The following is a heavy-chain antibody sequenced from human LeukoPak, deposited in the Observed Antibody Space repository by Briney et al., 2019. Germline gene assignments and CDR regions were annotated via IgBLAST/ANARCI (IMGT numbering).Heavy chain of an antibody. V-gene: IGHV3-23*01. J-gene: IGHJ4*02. D-gene: IGHD6-13*01. CDR2: ISGGGT. CDR1: GFTFTNYG. CDR3: AKDRPYITSWYGARDY. Sequence: PGGSLRLSCAASGFTFTNYGMTWVRQAPGRGLEWVSSISGGGTYYADSVKGRFIISRDNSKNTLYLQMNSLRAEDTAVYYCAKDRPYITSWYGARDYWGQGTLVTVSS.